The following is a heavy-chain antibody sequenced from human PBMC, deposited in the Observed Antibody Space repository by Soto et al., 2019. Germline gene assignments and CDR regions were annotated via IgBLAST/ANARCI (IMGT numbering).Heavy chain of an antibody. CDR2: ISARGGST. V-gene: IGHV3-23*01. J-gene: IGHJ4*02. Sequence: GGSLRLSCAASGFTFDSHEMSWVRQAPGKGLEWVSTISARGGSTYYAPSVKGRFTVSRDNSKNTLYLQMSSLRDEDTALYYCAKYCVSTSCYARHFDSWGQGTLVTVSS. CDR1: GFTFDSHE. CDR3: AKYCVSTSCYARHFDS. D-gene: IGHD2-2*01.